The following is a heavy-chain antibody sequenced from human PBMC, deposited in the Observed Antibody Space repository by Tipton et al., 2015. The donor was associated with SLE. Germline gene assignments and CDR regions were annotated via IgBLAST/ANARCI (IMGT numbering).Heavy chain of an antibody. CDR3: ARSLIAAAGTVWFDP. CDR2: IYYSGST. CDR1: GYSISSGYY. J-gene: IGHJ5*02. V-gene: IGHV4-61*01. D-gene: IGHD6-13*01. Sequence: TLSLTCAVSGYSISSGYYWSWIRQPPGKGLEWIGYIYYSGSTNYNPSLKSRVTISVDTSKNQFSLKLSSVTAADTAVYYCARSLIAAAGTVWFDPWGQGTLVTVSS.